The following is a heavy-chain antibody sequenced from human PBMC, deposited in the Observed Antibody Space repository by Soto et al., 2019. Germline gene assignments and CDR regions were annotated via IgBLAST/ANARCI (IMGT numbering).Heavy chain of an antibody. CDR2: VWHDGKTK. CDR1: GFTFSNYG. V-gene: IGHV3-33*01. J-gene: IGHJ4*02. D-gene: IGHD3-10*01. CDR3: ARDRGSDDPIDY. Sequence: ESWGGVVQPERSLRLSCAASGFTFSNYGMHWVRQAPGKGLEWVAVVWHDGKTKYYADSVEGRFTISRDNSRNTLFLQMNSLRAEDTAVYHCARDRGSDDPIDYWGQGTLVTVSS.